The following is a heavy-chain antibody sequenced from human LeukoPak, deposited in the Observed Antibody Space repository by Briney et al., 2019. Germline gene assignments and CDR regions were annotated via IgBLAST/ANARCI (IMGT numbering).Heavy chain of an antibody. CDR3: AKDKHTYYYGSGSYYYSMDV. V-gene: IGHV3-23*01. D-gene: IGHD3-10*01. J-gene: IGHJ6*04. CDR1: GFTFNSYA. Sequence: GGSLRLSCAASGFTFNSYAMSWVRQAPGKGLEWVSALSAAGGSTHYADSVRGRFTISRDNSQNTMYLQMNSLRAEDTAVYYCAKDKHTYYYGSGSYYYSMDVWGKGTTVTVSS. CDR2: LSAAGGST.